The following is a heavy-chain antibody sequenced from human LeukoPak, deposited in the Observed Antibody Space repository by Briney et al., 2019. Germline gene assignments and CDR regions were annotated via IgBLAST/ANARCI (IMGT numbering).Heavy chain of an antibody. V-gene: IGHV4-59*01. D-gene: IGHD6-19*01. CDR1: GGSISSYY. CDR3: ARGSSGWYSDYYYGMDV. J-gene: IGHJ6*02. CDR2: IYYSGST. Sequence: SETLSLTCTVSGGSISSYYWSWIRQPPGKGLEWFGYIYYSGSTNYNPSLKSRVTISVDTSKNQFSLKLSSVTAADTAVYYCARGSSGWYSDYYYGMDVWGQGTTVTVSS.